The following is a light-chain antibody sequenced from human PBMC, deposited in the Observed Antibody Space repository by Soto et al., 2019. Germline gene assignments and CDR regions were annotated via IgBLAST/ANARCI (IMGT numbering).Light chain of an antibody. J-gene: IGKJ4*01. CDR1: QSMSMY. CDR3: QQSYSIPPL. V-gene: IGKV1-39*01. CDR2: AAS. Sequence: DIQMTQSPSSLSASVGDRVTITCRASQSMSMYLNWYQQKPGKAPKLLIYAASSLHSGVPSRFSGSGSGTDFTLTISTLQPEDFATYYCQQSYSIPPLFGGGTRVEVK.